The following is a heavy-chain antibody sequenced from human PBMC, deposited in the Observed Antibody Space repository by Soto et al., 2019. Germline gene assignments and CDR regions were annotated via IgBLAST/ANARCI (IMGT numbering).Heavy chain of an antibody. D-gene: IGHD5-18*01. Sequence: PGGSLRLSCAASGFTFSAYAMHWVRQAPGKGLEWVAVISYDESNKYYADSVKGRFTISRDNSKNTLYLQMNSLRAEDTAVYYCARRRGYSYGWACFDYWGQGTLVTVSS. J-gene: IGHJ4*02. CDR2: ISYDESNK. CDR1: GFTFSAYA. CDR3: ARRRGYSYGWACFDY. V-gene: IGHV3-30-3*01.